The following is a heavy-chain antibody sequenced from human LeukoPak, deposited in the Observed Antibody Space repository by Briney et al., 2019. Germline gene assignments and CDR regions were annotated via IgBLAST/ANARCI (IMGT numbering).Heavy chain of an antibody. J-gene: IGHJ4*02. CDR1: GYSISSGYY. D-gene: IGHD6-13*01. CDR2: INHSGST. Sequence: PSETLSLTCTVSGYSISSGYYWSWIRQPPGKGLEWIGEINHSGSTNYNPSLKSRVTISVDTSKNQFSLKLSSVTAADTAVYYCARDPSSSWKQGYWGQGTLVTVSS. CDR3: ARDPSSSWKQGY. V-gene: IGHV4-38-2*02.